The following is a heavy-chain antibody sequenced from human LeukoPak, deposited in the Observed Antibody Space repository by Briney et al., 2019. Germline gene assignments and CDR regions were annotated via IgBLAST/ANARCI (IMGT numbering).Heavy chain of an antibody. Sequence: PGGSLRLSCAASGFTFNKAWMSWVRLAPGKGLEWVGRIKIKGDGGTTDYAAPVKGRFTVSRDDSKSTLYLQMNSLKTEDTAVYYCTTSGTPFEYWGQGTLVTVSS. D-gene: IGHD3-10*01. V-gene: IGHV3-15*01. CDR2: IKIKGDGGTT. J-gene: IGHJ4*02. CDR3: TTSGTPFEY. CDR1: GFTFNKAW.